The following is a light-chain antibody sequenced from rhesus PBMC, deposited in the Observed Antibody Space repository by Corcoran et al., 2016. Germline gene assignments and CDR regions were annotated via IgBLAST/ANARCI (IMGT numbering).Light chain of an antibody. Sequence: DIQMTQSPSSLSASVGDRVTITCRASQVINNYLSWYQQKPGKAPKPLLYYASRLETGVPSRFRGNRTGTDYTLTISSLQPEAFAIYYCQQHNSSPRTFGQGTKVEIK. CDR2: YAS. V-gene: IGKV1-66*01. J-gene: IGKJ1*01. CDR1: QVINNY. CDR3: QQHNSSPRT.